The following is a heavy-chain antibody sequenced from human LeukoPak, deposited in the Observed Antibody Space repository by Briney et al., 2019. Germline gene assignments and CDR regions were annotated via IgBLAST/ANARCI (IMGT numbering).Heavy chain of an antibody. CDR1: GFTVSSNY. V-gene: IGHV3-66*01. CDR3: ASGFRPGPPVGATTA. Sequence: GGSLRLSCAVSGFTVSSNYMSWVRQAPGKGLEWVSVIYSGGSTYYADSVKGRFTISRDNSKNTLYLQMNSLRAEDTAVYYCASGFRPGPPVGATTAWGQGTLVTVSS. CDR2: IYSGGST. J-gene: IGHJ4*02. D-gene: IGHD1-26*01.